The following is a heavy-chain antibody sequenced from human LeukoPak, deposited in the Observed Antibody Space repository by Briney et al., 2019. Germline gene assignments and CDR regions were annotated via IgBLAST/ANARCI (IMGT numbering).Heavy chain of an antibody. Sequence: PGGSPRLSCAASGFTFSSYAMSWVRQAPGKGLEWVSAISGSGGSTYYADSVKGRFTISRDNSKNTLYLQMNGLRAEDTAVYYCAKLSRLTVGAAGPYYWGQGTLVTVSS. V-gene: IGHV3-23*01. J-gene: IGHJ4*02. CDR1: GFTFSSYA. CDR3: AKLSRLTVGAAGPYY. D-gene: IGHD1-26*01. CDR2: ISGSGGST.